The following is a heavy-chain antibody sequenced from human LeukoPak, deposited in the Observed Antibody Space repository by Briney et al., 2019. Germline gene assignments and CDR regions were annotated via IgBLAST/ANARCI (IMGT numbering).Heavy chain of an antibody. CDR2: IYYSGST. CDR3: ARQSGYSYGFGVAAGYYYMDV. CDR1: GGSISSYY. V-gene: IGHV4-59*08. D-gene: IGHD5-18*01. J-gene: IGHJ6*03. Sequence: PSETLSLTCTVSGGSISSYYWSWIRQPPGKGLEWIGYIYYSGSTNYNPSLKSRVTISVDTSKNQFSLKLSSVTAADTAVYYCARQSGYSYGFGVAAGYYYMDVWGKGTTVTISS.